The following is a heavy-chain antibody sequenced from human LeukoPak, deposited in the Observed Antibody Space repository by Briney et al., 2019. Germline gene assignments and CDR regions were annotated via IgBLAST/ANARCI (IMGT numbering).Heavy chain of an antibody. J-gene: IGHJ5*02. CDR3: ARDYYDSSGYYLDWFDP. Sequence: SVKVSCKASGGTFSSYAFRWVRQAPGRWLEWMGGIIPIFGTANYAQKFQGRVTITADESTSTAYMELSSLRSEDTAVYYCARDYYDSSGYYLDWFDPWGQGTLVTVSS. D-gene: IGHD3-22*01. CDR1: GGTFSSYA. CDR2: IIPIFGTA. V-gene: IGHV1-69*13.